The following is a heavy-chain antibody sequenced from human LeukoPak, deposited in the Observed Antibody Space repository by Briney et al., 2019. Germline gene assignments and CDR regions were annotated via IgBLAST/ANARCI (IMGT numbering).Heavy chain of an antibody. J-gene: IGHJ5*02. V-gene: IGHV1-69*06. Sequence: SVRVSCKASGGTFSSYAISWVRQAPGQGLEWMGGIIPIFGTANYAQKFQGRVTITADKSTSTAYMELSSLRSEDTAVYYCARGSTYCGGDWCWFDPWGQGTLVTVSS. CDR2: IIPIFGTA. CDR3: ARGSTYCGGDWCWFDP. D-gene: IGHD2-21*02. CDR1: GGTFSSYA.